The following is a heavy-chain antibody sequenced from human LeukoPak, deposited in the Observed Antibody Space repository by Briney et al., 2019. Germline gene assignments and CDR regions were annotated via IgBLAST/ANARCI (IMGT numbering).Heavy chain of an antibody. CDR1: GFTFSSYA. CDR2: ISYDGSNK. V-gene: IGHV3-30-3*01. Sequence: GGSLRLSCAASGFTFSSYAMHWVRQAPGKGLEWVAVISYDGSNKYYADSVKGRFTISRDNSKNTLYLQMNSLRAEDTAVYYCARDGLYYYDSSGYSELGYWGQGTLVTVSS. D-gene: IGHD3-22*01. CDR3: ARDGLYYYDSSGYSELGY. J-gene: IGHJ4*02.